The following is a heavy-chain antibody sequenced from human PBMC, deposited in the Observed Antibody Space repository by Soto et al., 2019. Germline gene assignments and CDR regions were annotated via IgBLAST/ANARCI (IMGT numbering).Heavy chain of an antibody. J-gene: IGHJ4*02. D-gene: IGHD6-6*01. CDR2: IYYSGST. Sequence: SETLSLTCTVSGGSISSSSYYWGWIRQPPGKGLEWIGSIYYSGSTYYNPSLKSRVTISVDTSKNQFSLKLSSVTAADTAVYYCARHPLSIAARRGFDYWGQGTLVTVSS. V-gene: IGHV4-39*01. CDR3: ARHPLSIAARRGFDY. CDR1: GGSISSSSYY.